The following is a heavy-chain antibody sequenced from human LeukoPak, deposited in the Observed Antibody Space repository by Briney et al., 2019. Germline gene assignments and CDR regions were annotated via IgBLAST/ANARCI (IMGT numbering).Heavy chain of an antibody. D-gene: IGHD2-21*02. V-gene: IGHV3-48*04. J-gene: IGHJ4*02. Sequence: GGSLRLSCAASGFTFSTHDVNWVRQAPGKGLEWVSYISTTGSSIKYADSVKGRFTISRDNAKNSLYLQMNSLRAEDTAVYYCATLAYCGGDCYYWGQGILVTVSS. CDR1: GFTFSTHD. CDR2: ISTTGSSI. CDR3: ATLAYCGGDCYY.